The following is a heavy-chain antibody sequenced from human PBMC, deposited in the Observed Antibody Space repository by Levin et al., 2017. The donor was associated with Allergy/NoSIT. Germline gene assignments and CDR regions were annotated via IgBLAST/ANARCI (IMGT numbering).Heavy chain of an antibody. J-gene: IGHJ4*02. Sequence: GESLKISCAASGFTFSSYAMSWVRQAPGKGLEWVSAISGSGGSTYYADSVKGRFTISRDNSKNTLYLQMNSLRAEDTAVYYCAKPPGVRQNGDYWGQGTLVTVSS. CDR1: GFTFSSYA. CDR2: ISGSGGST. D-gene: IGHD2-8*01. V-gene: IGHV3-23*01. CDR3: AKPPGVRQNGDY.